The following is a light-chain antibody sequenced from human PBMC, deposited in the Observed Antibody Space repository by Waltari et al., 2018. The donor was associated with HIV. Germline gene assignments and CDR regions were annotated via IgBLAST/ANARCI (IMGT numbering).Light chain of an antibody. CDR2: TNN. Sequence: QPVLTQPPSASGTPGQRVTISCSGSSSNIGINSVNWYQQFPGTAPKLLIYTNNQRPSGVPKRFSASKSGTSASLAISRLQSEDEADYYCEAWDDSLNGVVFGGGTKLTVL. V-gene: IGLV1-44*01. J-gene: IGLJ2*01. CDR1: SSNIGINS. CDR3: EAWDDSLNGVV.